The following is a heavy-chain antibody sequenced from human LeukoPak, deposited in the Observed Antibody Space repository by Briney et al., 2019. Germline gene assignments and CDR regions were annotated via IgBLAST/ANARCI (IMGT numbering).Heavy chain of an antibody. Sequence: GESLKISCKTPGYTFSTFFIGWVRQMPGKGLEWMGIIYPGASDTRYSPSFQGQVTISADKAANTAYLQWNSLKVSDSAMYYCVRQEGVGAAIDYWGQGTLVTVSS. CDR1: GYTFSTFF. D-gene: IGHD1-26*01. J-gene: IGHJ4*02. V-gene: IGHV5-51*01. CDR3: VRQEGVGAAIDY. CDR2: IYPGASDT.